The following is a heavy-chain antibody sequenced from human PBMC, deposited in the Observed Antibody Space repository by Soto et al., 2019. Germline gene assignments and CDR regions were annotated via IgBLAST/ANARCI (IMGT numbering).Heavy chain of an antibody. CDR1: GFTFSNYG. V-gene: IGHV3-30*18. D-gene: IGHD2-15*01. CDR3: AKDGARRVVRFDY. J-gene: IGHJ4*02. CDR2: ISYDGSNK. Sequence: GGSLRLSCAASGFTFSNYGMHWVRQAPGKGLEWVAVISYDGSNKYYADSVKGRFTISRDNSKNTLYLQMNSLRVEDTAVYYCAKDGARRVVRFDYWGQGTMVTVSS.